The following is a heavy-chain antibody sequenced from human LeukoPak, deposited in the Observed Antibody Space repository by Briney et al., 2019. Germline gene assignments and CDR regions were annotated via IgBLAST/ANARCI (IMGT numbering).Heavy chain of an antibody. CDR3: ARSGPISYYFDY. CDR1: GFTFSQYW. D-gene: IGHD2-15*01. CDR2: IKKDGSEK. Sequence: PGGSLRLSCAASGFTFSQYWMSWVRQAPGKGLEWVANIKKDGSEKYYVDSVKGRFTISRDNAKNSLYLQMNSLRAEDTAVYYCARSGPISYYFDYWGQGTLVTVSS. V-gene: IGHV3-7*01. J-gene: IGHJ4*02.